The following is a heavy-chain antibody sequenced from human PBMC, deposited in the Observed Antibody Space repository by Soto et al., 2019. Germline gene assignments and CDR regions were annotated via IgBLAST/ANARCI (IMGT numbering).Heavy chain of an antibody. CDR2: ISGSGGST. D-gene: IGHD6-19*01. CDR3: AKDSSARNYYYYGMDV. CDR1: GFTFSSYA. J-gene: IGHJ6*02. V-gene: IGHV3-23*01. Sequence: PGGSPRLSCAASGFTFSSYAVSWVRQAPGKGLEWVSAISGSGGSTYYADSVKGRFTISRDNSKNTLYLQMNSLRAEDTAVYYCAKDSSARNYYYYGMDVWGQGTTVTVSS.